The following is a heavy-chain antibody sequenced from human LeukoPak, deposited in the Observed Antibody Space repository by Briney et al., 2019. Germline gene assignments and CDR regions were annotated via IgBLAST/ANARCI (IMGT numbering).Heavy chain of an antibody. J-gene: IGHJ4*02. CDR2: IYYSGST. CDR3: ARGLGKYSGLGY. V-gene: IGHV4-39*07. D-gene: IGHD5-12*01. Sequence: SETLSLTCTVSGGSISSSSYYWGWIRQPPGKGLEWIGSIYYSGSTYYNPSLKSRVTISVDTSKNQFSLKLSSVTAADTAVYYCARGLGKYSGLGYWGQATLVTVSS. CDR1: GGSISSSSYY.